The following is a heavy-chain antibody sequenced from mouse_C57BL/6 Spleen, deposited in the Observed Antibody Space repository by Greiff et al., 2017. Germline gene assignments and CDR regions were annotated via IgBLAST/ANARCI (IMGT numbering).Heavy chain of an antibody. J-gene: IGHJ4*01. CDR2: INYDGSST. Sequence: EVKVVESEGGLVQPGSSMKLSCTASGFTFSDYYMAWVRQVPEKGLEWVANINYDGSSTYYLDSLKSRFIISRDNAKNILYLQMSSLKSEDTATYYCARERYYYAMDYWGQGTSVTVSS. V-gene: IGHV5-16*01. CDR1: GFTFSDYY. CDR3: ARERYYYAMDY.